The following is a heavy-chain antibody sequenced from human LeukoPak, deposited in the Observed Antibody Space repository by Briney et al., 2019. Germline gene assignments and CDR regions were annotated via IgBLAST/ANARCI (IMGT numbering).Heavy chain of an antibody. CDR2: IDSDGYDT. CDR1: GFTFRSSW. V-gene: IGHV3-74*01. J-gene: IGHJ4*02. D-gene: IGHD5-24*01. CDR3: ARAGYNWEHDY. Sequence: GGSLRLSCAASGFTFRSSWMYWVRQAPGKGLVWVSRIDSDGYDTTYADSVKGRFTISRDNAKSTLYLQMNSLRAEDTAVYYCARAGYNWEHDYWGQGTLVTVS.